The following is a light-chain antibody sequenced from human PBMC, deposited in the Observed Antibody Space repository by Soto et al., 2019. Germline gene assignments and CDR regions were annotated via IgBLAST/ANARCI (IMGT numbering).Light chain of an antibody. CDR3: QQYNNWLIT. CDR1: QSVSSN. Sequence: EIVMTQSPATLSVSPGERATLSCRASQSVSSNLAWYQQKPGQAPRLLIYGASTSGTGIPARFSVSGSGTEFTLTISSLQSEDFSVYYCQQYNNWLITFGQGTRLEIK. J-gene: IGKJ5*01. CDR2: GAS. V-gene: IGKV3-15*01.